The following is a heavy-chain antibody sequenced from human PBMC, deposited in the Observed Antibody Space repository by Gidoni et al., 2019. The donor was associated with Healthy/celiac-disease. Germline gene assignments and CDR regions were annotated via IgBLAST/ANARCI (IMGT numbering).Heavy chain of an antibody. Sequence: QLQLQESGPGLVKPSATLSLTCTVSGGSISSSSFYWGWIRQPPGKGLEWIGSIYYSGSTYYNPSLKSRVTISVDTSKNQFSLKLSSVTAADTAVYYCARWVTAVATLGGNAFDIWGQGTMVTVSS. CDR1: GGSISSSSFY. V-gene: IGHV4-39*01. CDR2: IYYSGST. CDR3: ARWVTAVATLGGNAFDI. J-gene: IGHJ3*02. D-gene: IGHD6-19*01.